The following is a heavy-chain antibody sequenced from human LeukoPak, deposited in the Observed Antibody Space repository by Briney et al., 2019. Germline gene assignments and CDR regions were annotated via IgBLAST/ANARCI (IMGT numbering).Heavy chain of an antibody. CDR2: IKQDGSEK. Sequence: GGSLRLSCAASGFTFSSYWMSWVRQAPGKGLEWVANIKQDGSEKYYVDSVKGRFTISRDNAKNSLYLQMNSLRAEDTAVYYCARAYNIYTYGYYYWGQGTLATVSS. V-gene: IGHV3-7*01. CDR1: GFTFSSYW. CDR3: ARAYNIYTYGYYY. J-gene: IGHJ4*02. D-gene: IGHD5-18*01.